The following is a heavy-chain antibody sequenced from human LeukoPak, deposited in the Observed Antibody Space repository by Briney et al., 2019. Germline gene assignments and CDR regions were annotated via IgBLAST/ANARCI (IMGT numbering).Heavy chain of an antibody. J-gene: IGHJ4*02. CDR3: VRDLAVSGSGSFDY. CDR2: IYSGGRT. D-gene: IGHD3-10*01. CDR1: ASTVSDNY. Sequence: GGCLRLAFAASASTVSDNYIDSGRQTPGKGVGWVSVIYSGGRTFYAVSVKSRFTLSRDNSKNTIYLQMNSLKSEETAVYYCVRDLAVSGSGSFDYWGQGTLVTVSS. V-gene: IGHV3-53*01.